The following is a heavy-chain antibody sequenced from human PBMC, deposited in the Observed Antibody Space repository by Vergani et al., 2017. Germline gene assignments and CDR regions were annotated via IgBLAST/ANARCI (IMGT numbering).Heavy chain of an antibody. V-gene: IGHV3-23*04. CDR2: IGGSGSST. D-gene: IGHD6-6*01. CDR3: AKVPGQLVYDY. Sequence: VQLVESGGGLVKPGGSLRLSCAASGFTFSSYSMNWVRQAPGKGLEWVSAIGGSGSSTYYADSVKRRFTISRDNAKNTLYLQMNSLRAEDTAVYYCAKVPGQLVYDYWGQGTLVTVSS. CDR1: GFTFSSYS. J-gene: IGHJ4*02.